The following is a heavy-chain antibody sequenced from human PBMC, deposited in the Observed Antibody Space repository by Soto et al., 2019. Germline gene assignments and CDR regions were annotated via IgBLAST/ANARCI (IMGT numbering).Heavy chain of an antibody. J-gene: IGHJ6*03. CDR2: ISGGGGSK. V-gene: IGHV3-23*01. CDR1: GFTFSSYA. CDR3: AKRAGQLLSRPDRYYYYYYMDV. D-gene: IGHD2-2*01. Sequence: GGSLRLSCAASGFTFSSYAMSWVRQAPGKGLEWVSAISGGGGSKYYADSVKGRFTISRDNSKNTQYLQMNSLRAEDTAVYYCAKRAGQLLSRPDRYYYYYYMDVWGKGTTVTVSS.